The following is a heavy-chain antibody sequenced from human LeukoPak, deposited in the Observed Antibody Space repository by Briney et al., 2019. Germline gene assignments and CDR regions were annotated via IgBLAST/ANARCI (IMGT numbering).Heavy chain of an antibody. CDR2: IIPIFGTA. Sequence: ASVKVSCKASGGTFSSYAISWVRQAPGQGLEWMGGIIPIFGTANYAQKFQGRVTITADESTSTAYMELSSLRSEDTAVYYCANLGGYSYGLEYFDYWGQGTLVTVSS. CDR3: ANLGGYSYGLEYFDY. CDR1: GGTFSSYA. J-gene: IGHJ4*02. V-gene: IGHV1-69*13. D-gene: IGHD5-18*01.